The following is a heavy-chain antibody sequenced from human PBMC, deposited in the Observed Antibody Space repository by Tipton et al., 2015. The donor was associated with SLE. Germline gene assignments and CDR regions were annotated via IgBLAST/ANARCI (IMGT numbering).Heavy chain of an antibody. D-gene: IGHD4-11*01. CDR3: ARWAGPTVNFDY. V-gene: IGHV4-59*01. CDR1: GGSISSYY. Sequence: LRLSCTVSGGSISSYYWSWIRQPPGKGLEWIGHIYYSGSTNSNPSIKSRITISVDTSKNQFSLKLSSVTAADTAVYYCARWAGPTVNFDYWGQGTLVTVSS. J-gene: IGHJ4*02. CDR2: IYYSGST.